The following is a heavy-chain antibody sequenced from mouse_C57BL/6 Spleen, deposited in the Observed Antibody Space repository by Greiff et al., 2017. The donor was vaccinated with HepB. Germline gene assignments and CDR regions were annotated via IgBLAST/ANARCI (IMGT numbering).Heavy chain of an antibody. D-gene: IGHD1-1*01. CDR2: INYDGSST. Sequence: DVHLVESEGGLVQPGSSMKLSCTASGFTFSDYYMAWVRQVPEKGLEWVANINYDGSSTYYLDSLKSRFIISRDNAKNILYLQMSSLKSEDTATYYCARAPHYYGSSFDWYFDVWGTGTTVTVSS. J-gene: IGHJ1*03. CDR1: GFTFSDYY. V-gene: IGHV5-16*01. CDR3: ARAPHYYGSSFDWYFDV.